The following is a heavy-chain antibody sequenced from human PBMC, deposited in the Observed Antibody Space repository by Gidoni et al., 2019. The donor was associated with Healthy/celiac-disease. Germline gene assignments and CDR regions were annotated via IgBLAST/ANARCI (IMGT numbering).Heavy chain of an antibody. Sequence: EVQLLESGGGLVQPGGSLRLSCAASGFTVSSYAMSWVRQAPGKGLEWVSAISGSGGSTYYADSVKGRFTISRDNSKNTLYLQMNSLRAEDTAVYYCAKDLGYGDTRGYFDYWGQGTLVTVSS. CDR2: ISGSGGST. D-gene: IGHD4-17*01. CDR3: AKDLGYGDTRGYFDY. CDR1: GFTVSSYA. V-gene: IGHV3-23*01. J-gene: IGHJ4*02.